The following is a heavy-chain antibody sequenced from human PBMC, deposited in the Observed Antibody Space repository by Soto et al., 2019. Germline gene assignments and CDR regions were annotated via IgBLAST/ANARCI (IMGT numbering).Heavy chain of an antibody. Sequence: ASVKVSCKASGGTFSSYAISWVRQAPGQGLEWMGGIIPIFGTADYPQKFQGRVTITADESTSTAYMELSSLRSEDTAVYYCARTPSYYDMDVWGQGTTVTVSS. V-gene: IGHV1-69*13. CDR1: GGTFSSYA. CDR2: IIPIFGTA. D-gene: IGHD3-10*01. J-gene: IGHJ6*02. CDR3: ARTPSYYDMDV.